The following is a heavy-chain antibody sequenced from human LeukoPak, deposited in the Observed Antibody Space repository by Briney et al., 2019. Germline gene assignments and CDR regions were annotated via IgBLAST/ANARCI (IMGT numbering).Heavy chain of an antibody. CDR2: IKSKTDGGTT. D-gene: IGHD3-10*01. J-gene: IGHJ4*02. CDR1: GFTFSNAW. CDR3: TTLTMVRGVTPYYFDY. V-gene: IGHV3-15*01. Sequence: PGGSLRLSCAASGFTFSNAWMSWVRQAPGKGLEWVGRIKSKTDGGTTDYAAPVKGRFTISRDDSKNTLYLQMNSLKTEDTAVYYCTTLTMVRGVTPYYFDYWGQGTLVTVSS.